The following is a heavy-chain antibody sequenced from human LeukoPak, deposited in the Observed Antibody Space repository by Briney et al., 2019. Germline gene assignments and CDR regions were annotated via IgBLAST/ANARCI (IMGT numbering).Heavy chain of an antibody. D-gene: IGHD5-24*01. CDR1: GFTFSSYG. CDR2: LSSGGVST. J-gene: IGHJ3*02. Sequence: GGSLRLSCVVSGFTFSSYGMSWVRQAPGKGLEWVSALSSGGVSTYYADSVKGRFTISRDNAKNSLYLQINSLRAEDTAVYYCARVCLMATILPDAFDIWGQGTMVTVSS. CDR3: ARVCLMATILPDAFDI. V-gene: IGHV3-21*01.